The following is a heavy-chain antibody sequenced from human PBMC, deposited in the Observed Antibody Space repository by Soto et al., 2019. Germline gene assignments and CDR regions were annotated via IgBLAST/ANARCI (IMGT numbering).Heavy chain of an antibody. CDR1: GGTFSSYA. CDR2: IIPIFGTA. V-gene: IGHV1-69*13. CDR3: ARDNPTYYYDSSGVPLDY. D-gene: IGHD3-22*01. J-gene: IGHJ4*02. Sequence: SVKVSCKASGGTFSSYAISWVRQAPGQGLEWMGGIIPIFGTANYAQKFQGRVTITADESTSTAYMELSSLRSEDTAVYYCARDNPTYYYDSSGVPLDYWGQGTLVTVSS.